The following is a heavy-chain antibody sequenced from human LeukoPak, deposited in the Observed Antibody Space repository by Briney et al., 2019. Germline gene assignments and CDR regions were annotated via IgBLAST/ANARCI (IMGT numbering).Heavy chain of an antibody. CDR1: GFTFSSYA. D-gene: IGHD6-13*01. V-gene: IGHV3-23*01. Sequence: GALRLSCAASGFTFSSYAMSWVRQPPGKGLEWVSAISSSGGVTFYADSVKGRFTISRDNSKNTLYLQMNSLRAEDTAVYYCAKLPGIDFYYFDYWGQGTLVTVSS. CDR2: ISSSGGVT. J-gene: IGHJ4*02. CDR3: AKLPGIDFYYFDY.